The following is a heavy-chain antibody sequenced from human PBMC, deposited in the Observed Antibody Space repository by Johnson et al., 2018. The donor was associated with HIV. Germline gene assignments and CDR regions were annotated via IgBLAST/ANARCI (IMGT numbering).Heavy chain of an antibody. CDR3: ARAVDSLAGPDALDI. CDR1: GFTFSSYA. V-gene: IGHV3-30*14. J-gene: IGHJ3*02. D-gene: IGHD3-9*01. Sequence: QVQLVESGGGVVQPGRSLRLSCAASGFTFSSYAMHWVRQAPGKGLEWVAVISYGGGKKYYGDSVEGRFTISRDNSKNTLYLQMNSLRAEDTALYYCARAVDSLAGPDALDIWGQGTLVTVSS. CDR2: ISYGGGKK.